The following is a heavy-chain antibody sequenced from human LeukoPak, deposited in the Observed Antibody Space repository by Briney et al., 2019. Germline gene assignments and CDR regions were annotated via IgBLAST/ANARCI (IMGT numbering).Heavy chain of an antibody. CDR3: AKTWVMVAATPNFDY. D-gene: IGHD2-15*01. CDR2: ISGSGSNT. CDR1: GFTFSSYA. V-gene: IGHV3-23*01. J-gene: IGHJ4*02. Sequence: GASLRLSCAAFGFTFSSYAMSWVRQAPGKGLEWVSTISGSGSNTYYADSVTGRFTISRDNSKNTLSLQMNSLRAEDTALYYCAKTWVMVAATPNFDYWGQGTQVTVSS.